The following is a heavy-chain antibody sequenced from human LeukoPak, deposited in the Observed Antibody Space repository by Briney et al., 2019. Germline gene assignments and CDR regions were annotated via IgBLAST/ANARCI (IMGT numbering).Heavy chain of an antibody. J-gene: IGHJ4*02. Sequence: SETLSLTCAVSGYSITSGYYWAWIRQPPGKGREWIGNIYHSGSTYYNASLKSRVTISVDTSKNQFSLKLSFVTAADTAVYYCARRYSNYFFDYWGQGTLVTVSS. CDR1: GYSITSGYY. CDR3: ARRYSNYFFDY. D-gene: IGHD4-11*01. CDR2: IYHSGST. V-gene: IGHV4-38-2*01.